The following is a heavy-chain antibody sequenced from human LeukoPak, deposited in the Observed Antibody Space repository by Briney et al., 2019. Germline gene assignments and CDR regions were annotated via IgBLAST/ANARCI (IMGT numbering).Heavy chain of an antibody. D-gene: IGHD2-15*01. CDR1: GFTFSSYA. CDR3: ARAHEVVVVAATLVY. V-gene: IGHV3-30-3*01. CDR2: ISYDGSNK. J-gene: IGHJ4*02. Sequence: PGGSLRLSCAASGFTFSSYAMHWVRQAPGEGLEWVAVISYDGSNKYYADSVKGRFTISRDNSKNTLYLQMNSLRAEDTAVYYCARAHEVVVVAATLVYWGQGTLVTVSS.